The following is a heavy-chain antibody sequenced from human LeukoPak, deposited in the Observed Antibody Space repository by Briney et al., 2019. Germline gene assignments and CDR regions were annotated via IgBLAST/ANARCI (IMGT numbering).Heavy chain of an antibody. J-gene: IGHJ4*02. CDR2: INQDEGEI. D-gene: IGHD1-26*01. CDR1: GFSFSTFW. CDR3: ARLAVVGATVGPDF. Sequence: GGSLRLSCAASGFSFSTFWMGWVRQAPGKGLDWVANINQDEGEIYYADSVRGRFTISRDNAKNSLFLQMNSLRVEDTALYYCARLAVVGATVGPDFWGQGTLVTVSS. V-gene: IGHV3-7*01.